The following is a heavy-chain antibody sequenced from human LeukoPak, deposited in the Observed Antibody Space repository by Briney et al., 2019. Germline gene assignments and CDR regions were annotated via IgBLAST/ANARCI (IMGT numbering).Heavy chain of an antibody. J-gene: IGHJ4*01. Sequence: QPGGSLRLSCAPSGFTFHDYAMHWVRQAPGKGLEWVSLISGDGGSTYYTDSVKGRFTISRDNIKNSLHLHINSLRPKDTALYYCARDKGDSGGYYSEYWGQGTLVIVSS. V-gene: IGHV3-43*02. CDR3: ARDKGDSGGYYSEY. CDR2: ISGDGGST. CDR1: GFTFHDYA. D-gene: IGHD3-22*01.